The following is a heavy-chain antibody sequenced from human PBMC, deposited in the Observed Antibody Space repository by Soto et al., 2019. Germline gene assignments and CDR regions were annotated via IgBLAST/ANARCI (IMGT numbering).Heavy chain of an antibody. Sequence: QVQLVQSGAEVKKPGASVKVSCKVSGYTLTELSMHWVRQAPGKGLEWMGGFDPEDGETIYAQKFQGRVTTTEDTSTDTAYMELSSLRSEDTAVYYCAATRRGYYRNAFDIWGQGTMVTVSS. J-gene: IGHJ3*02. V-gene: IGHV1-24*01. CDR1: GYTLTELS. D-gene: IGHD3-3*01. CDR2: FDPEDGET. CDR3: AATRRGYYRNAFDI.